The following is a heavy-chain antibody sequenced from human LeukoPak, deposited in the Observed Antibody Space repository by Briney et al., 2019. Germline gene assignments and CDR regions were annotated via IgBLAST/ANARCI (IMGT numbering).Heavy chain of an antibody. D-gene: IGHD2-2*01. CDR2: IRYDGSNK. Sequence: GGSLRLSCAASGFTFNNYGMHWVRQAPGKGLEWVAFIRYDGSNKYYADSVKGRFTISRDNSKNTLYVQMNSLRAEDTAVYYCAKDADTVVSSYFDYWGQGTLVTVSS. CDR3: AKDADTVVSSYFDY. CDR1: GFTFNNYG. J-gene: IGHJ4*02. V-gene: IGHV3-30*02.